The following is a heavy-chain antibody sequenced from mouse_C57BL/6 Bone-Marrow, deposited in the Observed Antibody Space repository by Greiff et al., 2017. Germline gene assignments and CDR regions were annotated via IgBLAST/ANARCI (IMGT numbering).Heavy chain of an antibody. Sequence: QVQLQQSGAELVRPGASVTLSCKASGYTFTDYEMHWVKQTPVHGLEWIGAIDPETGGTASNQKFKGKAILTADKSSSTAYMELRSLTSEDSAVYYCTRPGSSFYYIDYWGQGTTLTVSS. CDR2: IDPETGGT. CDR3: TRPGSSFYYIDY. CDR1: GYTFTDYE. D-gene: IGHD1-1*01. J-gene: IGHJ2*01. V-gene: IGHV1-15*01.